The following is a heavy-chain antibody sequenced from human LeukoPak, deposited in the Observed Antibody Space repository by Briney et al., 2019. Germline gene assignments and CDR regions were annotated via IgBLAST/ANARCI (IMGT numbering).Heavy chain of an antibody. V-gene: IGHV3-53*04. CDR1: GSNVTYNY. CDR2: IDSGGTT. CDR3: ARTSYYYDMDV. Sequence: GGSLRLSCVASGSNVTYNYMTWVRQAPGKGLEWVSLIDSGGTTYYADSLKGRFTISRHSPNNTLFLQMNNLRPEDTAVYYCARTSYYYDMDVWGPGTTVTVPS. J-gene: IGHJ6*02.